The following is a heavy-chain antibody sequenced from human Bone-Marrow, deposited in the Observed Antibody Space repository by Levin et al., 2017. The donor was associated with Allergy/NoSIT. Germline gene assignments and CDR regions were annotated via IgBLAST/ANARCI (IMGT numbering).Heavy chain of an antibody. CDR2: LSGSGGVT. CDR1: GFTFSNYA. D-gene: IGHD6-6*01. V-gene: IGHV3-23*01. CDR3: AKDPEYGSRGYLDY. Sequence: GGSLRLSCAASGFTFSNYAMSWVRQAPGRGLEWVSALSGSGGVTFYADSVKGRFTISRDNSRNTLYLQMNSLRAEDTAVYYCAKDPEYGSRGYLDYWGQGALVTVSS. J-gene: IGHJ4*02.